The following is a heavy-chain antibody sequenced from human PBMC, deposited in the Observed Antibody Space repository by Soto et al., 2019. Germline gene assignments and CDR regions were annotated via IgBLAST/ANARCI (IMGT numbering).Heavy chain of an antibody. CDR2: IYSGGSA. J-gene: IGHJ4*02. Sequence: PGGSLRLSCAVSGFIFGNYMMTWVRQAPGKGLEWVSVIYSGGSAYYADSVKGRFTISRDNSKNTLYLQMNSLRAEDTAVYYCAKSLWLVEGGSCYSNWGQGTLVTVSS. V-gene: IGHV3-66*01. CDR3: AKSLWLVEGGSCYSN. D-gene: IGHD2-15*01. CDR1: GFIFGNYM.